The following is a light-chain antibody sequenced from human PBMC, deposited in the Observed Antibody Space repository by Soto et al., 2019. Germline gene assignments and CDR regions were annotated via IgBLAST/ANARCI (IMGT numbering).Light chain of an antibody. J-gene: IGLJ2*01. CDR2: DVS. V-gene: IGLV2-14*01. CDR3: NSYTTSSTHI. Sequence: QSALTQPASVSGSPGQSITISCTGTSSDVGGYNYVSWYQQHPGKAPKLIIYDVSNRPSGVSNRFSGSKSGNTASLTISGLQTEDEADYYCNSYTTSSTHIFGGGTKVTVL. CDR1: SSDVGGYNY.